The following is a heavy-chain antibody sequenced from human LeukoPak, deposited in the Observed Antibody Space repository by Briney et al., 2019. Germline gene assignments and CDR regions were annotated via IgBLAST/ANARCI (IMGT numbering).Heavy chain of an antibody. Sequence: PGGSLRLSCAASGFTVSNNYMNWVRQAPGKGLEWVSIIYSGGSTSYADSVKGRFTISRDNSKNTLYLQMNSLRTEDTAVYYCARDGGSSSWDYWGQGTLVTVSS. CDR1: GFTVSNNY. D-gene: IGHD6-6*01. J-gene: IGHJ4*02. CDR2: IYSGGST. CDR3: ARDGGSSSWDY. V-gene: IGHV3-53*01.